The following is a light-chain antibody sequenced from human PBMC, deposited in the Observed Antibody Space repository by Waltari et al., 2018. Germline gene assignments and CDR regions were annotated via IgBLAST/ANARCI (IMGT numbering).Light chain of an antibody. V-gene: IGKV3-20*01. CDR2: GAS. J-gene: IGKJ1*01. CDR3: QQYGSSPRT. CDR1: QSVSSSY. Sequence: EIVLTQSPGTLSLSPGERASLSCRASQSVSSSYLAWYQQKPGQAPRLLIYGASSRATGSPDRFSGRESGTDFTLTISRLEPEDFAVYYCQQYGSSPRTFGQGTKVEIK.